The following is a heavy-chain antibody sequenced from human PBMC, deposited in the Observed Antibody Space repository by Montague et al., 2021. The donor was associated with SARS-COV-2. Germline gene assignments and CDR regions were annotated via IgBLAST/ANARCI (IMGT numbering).Heavy chain of an antibody. CDR2: IGTAGDT. Sequence: SLRLSCAASGFTFSSYDMHWVRQATGKGLEWVSAIGTAGDTYYPGSVKGRSTISRENAKNSLYLQMNSLRAGDTAVYYCARVGHIVVLGQHRLRRTYWYFDLWGRGTLVTVSS. J-gene: IGHJ2*01. CDR3: ARVGHIVVLGQHRLRRTYWYFDL. V-gene: IGHV3-13*01. CDR1: GFTFSSYD. D-gene: IGHD2-21*01.